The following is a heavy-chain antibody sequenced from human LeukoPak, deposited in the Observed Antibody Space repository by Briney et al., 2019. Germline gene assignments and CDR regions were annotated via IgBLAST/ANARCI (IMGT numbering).Heavy chain of an antibody. V-gene: IGHV3-48*03. J-gene: IGHJ4*02. D-gene: IGHD3-10*01. CDR2: FSGSGETE. CDR3: ARDYIAFDF. CDR1: GFTLSTYA. Sequence: GGSLRLSCAAAGFTLSTYAMHWVGKAPGKGLGWLSFFSGSGETEYYADSLKGRFTISRDNGENSLYLQMTSLRAEDTAVYDVARDYIAFDFWGKGTLVTVSS.